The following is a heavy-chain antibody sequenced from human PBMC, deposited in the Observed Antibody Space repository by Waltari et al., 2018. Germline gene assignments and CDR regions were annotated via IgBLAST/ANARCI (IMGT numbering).Heavy chain of an antibody. CDR1: GGSFSGYY. V-gene: IGHV4-34*01. CDR3: ARGRQRITMVRGTPGFDY. CDR2: INHSGST. Sequence: QVQLQQWGAGLLKPSETLSLTCAVYGGSFSGYYWSWIRQPPGKGLEWIGEINHSGSTNYNPSLKSRVTISVDTSKNQFSLKLSSVTAADTAVYYCARGRQRITMVRGTPGFDYWGQGTLVTVSS. D-gene: IGHD3-10*01. J-gene: IGHJ4*02.